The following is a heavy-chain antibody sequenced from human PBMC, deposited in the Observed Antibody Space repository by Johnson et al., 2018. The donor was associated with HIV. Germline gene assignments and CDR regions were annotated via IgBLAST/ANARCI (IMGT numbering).Heavy chain of an antibody. V-gene: IGHV3-30-3*01. CDR1: GFTFSSNP. Sequence: QVQLVESGGGVVQPGRSLRLSCAASGFTFSSNPMHWVRQAPGKGLEWVAVMSFDGNNRYYADSVKGRFTISRDNSKNTLYLQMNSLRPEDTAVYHCARDRIVGADYDAFAIWGQGTMVTVSS. J-gene: IGHJ3*02. CDR3: ARDRIVGADYDAFAI. CDR2: MSFDGNNR. D-gene: IGHD1-26*01.